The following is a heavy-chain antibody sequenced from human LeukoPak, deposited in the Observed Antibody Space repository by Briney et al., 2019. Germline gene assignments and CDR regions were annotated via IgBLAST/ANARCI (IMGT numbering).Heavy chain of an antibody. J-gene: IGHJ4*02. CDR3: ARDNWGSLSPFDY. V-gene: IGHV3-7*03. CDR1: GFTFSDYW. CDR2: IKQDGSEK. D-gene: IGHD7-27*01. Sequence: GGSLRLSCAASGFTFSDYWMSWVRQAPGKGLEWVANIKQDGSEKYSVDSVKGRFTISRDNARNSVYLQTNSLRAEDTAVYYCARDNWGSLSPFDYWGQGTLVTVSS.